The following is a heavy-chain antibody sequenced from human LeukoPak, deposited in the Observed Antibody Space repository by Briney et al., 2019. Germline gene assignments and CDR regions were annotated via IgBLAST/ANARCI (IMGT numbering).Heavy chain of an antibody. D-gene: IGHD3-22*01. J-gene: IGHJ4*02. CDR2: IYYSGST. Sequence: PSQTLSLTCTVSGGSISSGDYYWSWIRQPPGEGLEWIGYIYYSGSTYYNPSLKSRVTISVDTSKNQFSLKLSSVTAADTAAYYCARADATSLYYYDSSGYPDFDYWGQGTLVTVSS. V-gene: IGHV4-30-4*01. CDR3: ARADATSLYYYDSSGYPDFDY. CDR1: GGSISSGDYY.